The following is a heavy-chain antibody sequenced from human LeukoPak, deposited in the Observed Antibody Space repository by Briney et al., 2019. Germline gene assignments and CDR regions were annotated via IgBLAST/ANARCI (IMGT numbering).Heavy chain of an antibody. V-gene: IGHV1-69*05. CDR1: GGTFSSYA. Sequence: SVKVSCKASGGTFSSYAISWVRHPPGQGLEWMGGIIPIFGTANYAQKFQGRVTTTTDKSTSTAPMEPSSLRSEDTAVYYCARGTSVRGVIRWFDPWGQGTLVTVSS. CDR2: IIPIFGTA. J-gene: IGHJ5*02. D-gene: IGHD3-10*02. CDR3: ARGTSVRGVIRWFDP.